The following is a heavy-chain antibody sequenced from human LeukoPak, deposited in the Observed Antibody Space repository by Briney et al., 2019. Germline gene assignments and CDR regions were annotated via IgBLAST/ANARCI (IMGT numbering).Heavy chain of an antibody. D-gene: IGHD3-10*01. CDR1: GYTFTSYG. CDR2: ISAYNGNI. V-gene: IGHV1-18*01. Sequence: GASVKVSCKASGYTFTSYGISWVRQAPGQGLEWMGWISAYNGNINYAQKLQGRVTMTTDTSTSTAYMELRSLRSDDTAVYYCARLAVYGSGRETIDYWGQGTLVTVSS. CDR3: ARLAVYGSGRETIDY. J-gene: IGHJ4*02.